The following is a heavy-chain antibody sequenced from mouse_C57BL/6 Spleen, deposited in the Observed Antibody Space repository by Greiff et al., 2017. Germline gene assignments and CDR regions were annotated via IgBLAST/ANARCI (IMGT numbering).Heavy chain of an antibody. CDR3: ARDGAGYYFDY. D-gene: IGHD3-3*01. CDR2: IYPGDGDT. Sequence: QVQLKESGPELVKPGASVKISCKASGYAFSSSWMNWVKQRPGKGLEWIGRIYPGDGDTNYNGKFKGKATLTADKSSSTAYMQLSSLTSEDSAVYFCARDGAGYYFDYWGQGTTLTVSS. CDR1: GYAFSSSW. V-gene: IGHV1-82*01. J-gene: IGHJ2*01.